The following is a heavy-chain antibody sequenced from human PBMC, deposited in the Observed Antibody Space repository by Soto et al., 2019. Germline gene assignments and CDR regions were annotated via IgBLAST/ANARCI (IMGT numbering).Heavy chain of an antibody. CDR2: IYYSGST. CDR1: GGSISSYY. Sequence: PSETLSLTCTVSGGSISSYYWSWIRQPPGKGLEWIGYIYYSGSTNYNPSLKSRVTISVDTSKNQFSLKLSSVTAADTAVYYCARDETYSSGWYRGIGYWGQGTLVTVSS. J-gene: IGHJ4*02. D-gene: IGHD6-19*01. V-gene: IGHV4-59*01. CDR3: ARDETYSSGWYRGIGY.